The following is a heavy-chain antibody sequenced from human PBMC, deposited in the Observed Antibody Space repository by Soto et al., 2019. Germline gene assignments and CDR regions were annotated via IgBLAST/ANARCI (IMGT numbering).Heavy chain of an antibody. CDR2: IDHDGDET. CDR1: GFTFRNSW. J-gene: IGHJ1*01. D-gene: IGHD3-22*01. V-gene: IGHV3-7*01. CDR3: ARELVVGPAEYFQQ. Sequence: WSLRLSCAVSGFTFRNSWMSWVRQTPGKGLEWVANIDHDGDETYYLDSVKGRFTISRDNAKNSLYLQMNSLRAEDTGLYYCARELVVGPAEYFQQWGQGTRVTVSS.